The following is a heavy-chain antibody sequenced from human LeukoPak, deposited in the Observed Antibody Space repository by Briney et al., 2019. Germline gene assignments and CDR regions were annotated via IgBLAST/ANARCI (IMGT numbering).Heavy chain of an antibody. CDR2: IYYSGST. D-gene: IGHD2-21*01. CDR3: ARRHNYYYYYMDV. V-gene: IGHV4-39*07. Sequence: PSETLSLTCTVSGGSISSSSYYWGWIRQPPGKGLEWIGSIYYSGSTYYNPSLKSRVTISVDTSKNQFSLKLSSVTAADTAVYYCARRHNYYYYYMDVWGKGTTVTVSS. J-gene: IGHJ6*03. CDR1: GGSISSSSYY.